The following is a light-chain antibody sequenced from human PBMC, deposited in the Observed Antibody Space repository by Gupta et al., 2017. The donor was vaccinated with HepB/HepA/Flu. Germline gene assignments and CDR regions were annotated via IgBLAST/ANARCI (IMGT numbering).Light chain of an antibody. CDR3: QAWDSSTYVV. CDR1: KLGDKY. V-gene: IGLV3-1*01. Sequence: SYELTQPPSVSVSPGKTARLTCSGDKLGDKYACWYQQKPGQSPVLVIYQDSKRPSGIPERFSGSNSGNTATLTISGTQAMDEADYYCQAWDSSTYVVFGGGTKLTVL. CDR2: QDS. J-gene: IGLJ2*01.